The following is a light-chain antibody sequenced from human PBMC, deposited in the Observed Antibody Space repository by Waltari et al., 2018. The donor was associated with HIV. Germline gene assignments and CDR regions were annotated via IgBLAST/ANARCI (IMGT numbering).Light chain of an antibody. CDR1: QGISSY. CDR2: AAS. CDR3: QQYYSYPYT. J-gene: IGKJ2*01. V-gene: IGKV1-8*01. Sequence: AIRMTQSQSSFSASTGDRVTITCRASQGISSYLAWYQQKPGKAPKLLIYAASTLQSGVPSRFSSSGSGTDFTLTISCLQSEDFATYYCQQYYSYPYTFGQGTKLEIK.